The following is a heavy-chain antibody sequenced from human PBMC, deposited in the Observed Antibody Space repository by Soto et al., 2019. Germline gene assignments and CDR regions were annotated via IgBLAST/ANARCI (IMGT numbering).Heavy chain of an antibody. CDR2: IIPISGTA. D-gene: IGHD2-2*01. J-gene: IGHJ6*02. V-gene: IGHV1-69*01. CDR1: GGTFSSYA. Sequence: QVQLVQSGAEVMKPGSSVKVSCKASGGTFSSYAISWVRQAPGQGLEWMGGIIPISGTANYAQKFQGRVTITADESTSTAYMELSSLRSEDTAVYYCARSQGSSTSLEIYYYYYGMDVWGQGTTVTVSS. CDR3: ARSQGSSTSLEIYYYYYGMDV.